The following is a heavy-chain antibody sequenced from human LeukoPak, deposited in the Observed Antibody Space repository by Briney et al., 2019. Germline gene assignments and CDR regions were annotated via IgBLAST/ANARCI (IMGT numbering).Heavy chain of an antibody. CDR3: ARDPGHNWFDP. CDR2: IYYSGST. V-gene: IGHV4-30-4*01. Sequence: SETLFLICTVSGGSISSGDYYWSWIRQPPGKGLEWIGYIYYSGSTYYNPSLKSRVTISVDTSKNQFSLKLSSVTAADTAVYYCARDPGHNWFDPWGQGTLVTVSS. CDR1: GGSISSGDYY. J-gene: IGHJ5*02.